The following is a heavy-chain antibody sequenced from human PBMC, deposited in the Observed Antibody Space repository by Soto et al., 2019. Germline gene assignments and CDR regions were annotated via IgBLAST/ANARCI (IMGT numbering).Heavy chain of an antibody. Sequence: QVQLVQSGAEVKKPGSSVKVSCKASGGTFSSYAISWVRQAPGQGLEWMGGIIPIFGTANYARKVQGRVTITADKSTSTAYMELSSLRSEDSAVYYCASFVPYCDHELYYWGQGTLVTVSS. D-gene: IGHD4-17*01. V-gene: IGHV1-69*06. CDR3: ASFVPYCDHELYY. J-gene: IGHJ4*02. CDR1: GGTFSSYA. CDR2: IIPIFGTA.